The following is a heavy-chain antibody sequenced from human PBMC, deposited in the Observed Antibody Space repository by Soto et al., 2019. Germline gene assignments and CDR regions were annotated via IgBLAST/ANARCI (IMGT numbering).Heavy chain of an antibody. CDR3: AKDQDRGWYNSPAAMDY. D-gene: IGHD6-19*01. V-gene: IGHV3-30*18. CDR1: GFIFSRYG. CDR2: ISYDGSSQ. Sequence: QVQLVESGGGVVQPGGSLRLSCAASGFIFSRYGMHWVRQAPGKGLEWVAVISYDGSSQSYADSVKGRFTICRDNSKNTLSVQMNSLRGEDTAVYYCAKDQDRGWYNSPAAMDYGVQGPLVSVSS. J-gene: IGHJ4*02.